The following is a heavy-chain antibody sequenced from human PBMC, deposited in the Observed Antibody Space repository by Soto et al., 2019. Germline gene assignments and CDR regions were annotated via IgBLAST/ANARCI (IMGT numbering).Heavy chain of an antibody. J-gene: IGHJ4*02. D-gene: IGHD6-19*01. V-gene: IGHV3-30*18. Sequence: GGSLRLSCAASGFTFSSDGMHWVRQAPGKGLEWVAVLSYDGSNKYYADSVKGRFTISRDNSKNTLYLQMNSLRAEDTAVYYCANFTYPSGGPFYYWGQGTLVTVSS. CDR3: ANFTYPSGGPFYY. CDR2: LSYDGSNK. CDR1: GFTFSSDG.